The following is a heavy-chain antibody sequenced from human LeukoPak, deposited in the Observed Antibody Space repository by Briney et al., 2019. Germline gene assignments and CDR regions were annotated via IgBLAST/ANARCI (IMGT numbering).Heavy chain of an antibody. CDR3: ARLGVGTRQVVDY. D-gene: IGHD1-26*01. Sequence: SETLSLTCTVSGDSFSSYYWIWIRQPPGQGLELIGYIYSSGSTNYNPSLKSRVTISVDTSKNQFSLRLSSVTAADTAVYYCARLGVGTRQVVDYWGQGTLATVSS. J-gene: IGHJ4*02. CDR2: IYSSGST. CDR1: GDSFSSYY. V-gene: IGHV4-59*01.